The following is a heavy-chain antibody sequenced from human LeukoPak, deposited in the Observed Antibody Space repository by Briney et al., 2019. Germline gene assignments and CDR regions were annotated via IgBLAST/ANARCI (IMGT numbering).Heavy chain of an antibody. CDR1: GFTFSTYW. V-gene: IGHV3-74*01. J-gene: IGHJ4*02. Sequence: PGRSLRLSCAASGFTFSTYWMHWVRQAPGKGLVWVSRINNDGSTTSYADSVKGRFTISRDNAKNTLYLQMNSLRAEDTAVYYYARDRGYGYLFDYWGQGTLVTVSS. CDR3: ARDRGYGYLFDY. CDR2: INNDGSTT. D-gene: IGHD5-18*01.